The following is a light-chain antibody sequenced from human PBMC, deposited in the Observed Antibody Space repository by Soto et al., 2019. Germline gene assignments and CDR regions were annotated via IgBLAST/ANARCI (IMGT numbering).Light chain of an antibody. V-gene: IGLV2-8*01. Sequence: QSVLTQPPSASGSPGQSVTISCTGTSSDVGAYDYVSWYQQHPGKAPKLMIYEINKRPSGVPARFSGYKSGNTAYLTVSGIQAEDEADYYCSSFAGSHNFPHVLGTGNKVTVL. J-gene: IGLJ1*01. CDR3: SSFAGSHNFPHV. CDR1: SSDVGAYDY. CDR2: EIN.